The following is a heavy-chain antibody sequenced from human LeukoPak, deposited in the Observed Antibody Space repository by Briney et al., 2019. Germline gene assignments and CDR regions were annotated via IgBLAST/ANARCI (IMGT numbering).Heavy chain of an antibody. V-gene: IGHV3-66*01. J-gene: IGHJ4*02. D-gene: IGHD5-18*01. Sequence: GGSLRLSCAASGFTVSSNYMSWVRQAPEKGLEWVSVIYSGGSTYYADSVKGRFTISRDNSKNTLYLQMNSLRAEDTAVYYCAREMWDSYGYVDYWGQGTLVTVSS. CDR3: AREMWDSYGYVDY. CDR2: IYSGGST. CDR1: GFTVSSNY.